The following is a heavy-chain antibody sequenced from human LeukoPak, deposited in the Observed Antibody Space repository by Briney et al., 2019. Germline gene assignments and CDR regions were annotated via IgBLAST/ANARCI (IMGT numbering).Heavy chain of an antibody. CDR1: GGSFSGYY. D-gene: IGHD2-15*01. Sequence: SETLFLTCAVYGGSFSGYYWSWIRQPPGKGLEWIGEINHSGSTNYNPSLKSRVTISVDTSKNQFSLKLSSVTAADTAVYYCARGKRAAPSYCSGGSCKHFDYWGQGTLATVSS. CDR2: INHSGST. CDR3: ARGKRAAPSYCSGGSCKHFDY. J-gene: IGHJ4*02. V-gene: IGHV4-34*01.